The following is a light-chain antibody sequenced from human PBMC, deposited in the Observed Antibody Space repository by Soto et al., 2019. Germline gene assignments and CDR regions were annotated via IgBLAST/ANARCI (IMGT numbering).Light chain of an antibody. V-gene: IGKV4-1*01. CDR3: QQYYRPWT. J-gene: IGKJ1*01. CDR1: QSVLYSSNNKNY. Sequence: DIVMTQSPDSLAVSLGERATINCKSSQSVLYSSNNKNYLAWYQQKPGQPPKLLIYWASTRESGVPDRFSGSGSGTDFTLTISSLQAEYAAVYYCQQYYRPWTFGQGTKVEIK. CDR2: WAS.